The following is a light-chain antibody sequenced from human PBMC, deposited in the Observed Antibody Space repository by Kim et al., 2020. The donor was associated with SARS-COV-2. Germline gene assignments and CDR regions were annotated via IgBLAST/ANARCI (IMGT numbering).Light chain of an antibody. CDR1: QSVLYSSNNKNY. J-gene: IGKJ1*01. CDR3: QQYYSGWT. CDR2: WAS. Sequence: RATVNCKSSQSVLYSSNNKNYLAWYQQKPGQPPKLLIYWASTRESGVPDRFGGSGSGTDFTLTISSLQPGDVAVYYCQQYYSGWTFGQGTKVDIK. V-gene: IGKV4-1*01.